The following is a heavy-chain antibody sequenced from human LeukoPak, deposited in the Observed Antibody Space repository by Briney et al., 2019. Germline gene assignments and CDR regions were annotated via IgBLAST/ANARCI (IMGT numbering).Heavy chain of an antibody. J-gene: IGHJ6*02. CDR2: LNHSGST. CDR1: WGSFRCHY. D-gene: IGHD2-15*01. CDR3: ARANPRKYCSGGSCSKVYSYYYGMDV. V-gene: IGHV4-34*01. Sequence: SETLSLTCAVYWGSFRCHYWSWIPQPPGKGREWWGELNHSGSTNYNPSLKSRVTISVATSKNQFSLKLSSVTAADTAVYYCARANPRKYCSGGSCSKVYSYYYGMDVWGQGTTVTVSS.